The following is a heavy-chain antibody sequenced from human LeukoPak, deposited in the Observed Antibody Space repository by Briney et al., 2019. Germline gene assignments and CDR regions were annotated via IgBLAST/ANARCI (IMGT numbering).Heavy chain of an antibody. CDR3: ALTTVTTNRFDP. V-gene: IGHV4-59*01. Sequence: SETLSLTCTVSGGSISSYYWSWIRQPPGKGLEWIGYIYYSGSTNYNPSLKSRVTISVDTSKNQFSLKLSSVTAADTAVYCCALTTVTTNRFDPWGQGTLVTVSS. CDR1: GGSISSYY. CDR2: IYYSGST. D-gene: IGHD4-17*01. J-gene: IGHJ5*02.